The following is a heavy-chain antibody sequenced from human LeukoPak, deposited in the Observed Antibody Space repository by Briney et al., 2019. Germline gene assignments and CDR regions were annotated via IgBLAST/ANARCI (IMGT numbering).Heavy chain of an antibody. CDR1: GFTFSTFA. CDR3: ARDGGDGVTPYYFDY. Sequence: GGSLRLSCVASGFTFSTFAMTWVRQAPGKGLEWVSSISSSSSYIYYADSVKGRFTISRDNAKNSLYLQMNSLRAEDTAVYYCARDGGDGVTPYYFDYWGQETLVTVSS. CDR2: ISSSSSYI. V-gene: IGHV3-21*01. J-gene: IGHJ4*02. D-gene: IGHD3-16*01.